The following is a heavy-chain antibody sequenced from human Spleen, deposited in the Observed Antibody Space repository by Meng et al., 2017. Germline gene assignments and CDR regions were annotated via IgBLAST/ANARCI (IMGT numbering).Heavy chain of an antibody. V-gene: IGHV4-61*09. J-gene: IGHJ4*02. CDR3: ARVKSYYDSSGYPANYFDY. D-gene: IGHD3-22*01. CDR1: GGSISIGSDY. Sequence: LRLSCTVSGGSISIGSDYWTWIRQPAGKGLEWIGHFYTSGSTNYNPSLKSRVTISVDTSKNQFSLNLSSVTAADTAVYYCARVKSYYDSSGYPANYFDYWGQGTLVTVSS. CDR2: FYTSGST.